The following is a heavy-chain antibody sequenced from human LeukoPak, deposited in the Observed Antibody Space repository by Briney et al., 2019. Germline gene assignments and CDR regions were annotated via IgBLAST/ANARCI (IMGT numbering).Heavy chain of an antibody. CDR2: IYSGGST. CDR3: AKDLRDIVVVLAAAN. Sequence: GGSLGLSCAASGFTFSSSWMTWVRQAPGKGLEWVSVIYSGGSTYYADSVKGRFTISRGNSKNTLHLQMNNLRAEDTAVYYCAKDLRDIVVVLAAANWGQGTLVTVSS. J-gene: IGHJ4*02. CDR1: GFTFSSSW. D-gene: IGHD2-15*01. V-gene: IGHV3-53*01.